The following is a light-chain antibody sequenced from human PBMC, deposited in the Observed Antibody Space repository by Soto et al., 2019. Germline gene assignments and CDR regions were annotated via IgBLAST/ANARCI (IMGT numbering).Light chain of an antibody. CDR3: QQSYSTPYT. CDR1: QSISSW. V-gene: IGKV1-39*01. Sequence: DIQMTQSPSTLSASVGDSVTITCRASQSISSWLAWYQQKPGGAPKVLIFDASSLESGVPSRFSGSGSGTDFTLTISSLQPEDFATYYCQQSYSTPYTFGQGTRLEIK. CDR2: DAS. J-gene: IGKJ5*01.